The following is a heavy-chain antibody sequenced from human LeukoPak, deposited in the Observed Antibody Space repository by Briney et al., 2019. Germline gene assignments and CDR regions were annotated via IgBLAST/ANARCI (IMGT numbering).Heavy chain of an antibody. J-gene: IGHJ5*02. CDR1: GFTFSSYA. V-gene: IGHV3-30*04. CDR2: ISYDGSNK. D-gene: IGHD2-8*02. Sequence: GGSLRLSCAASGFTFSSYAMHWVRQAPGKGLEWVAVISYDGSNKYYADSVKGRFTISRDNSKNTLYLQMNSLRAEDTAVYYCARDQMSGGTWFDPWGQGTLLTVSS. CDR3: ARDQMSGGTWFDP.